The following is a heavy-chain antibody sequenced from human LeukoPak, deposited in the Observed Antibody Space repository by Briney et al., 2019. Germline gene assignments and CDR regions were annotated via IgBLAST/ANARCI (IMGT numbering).Heavy chain of an antibody. CDR2: IYYSGST. J-gene: IGHJ6*02. D-gene: IGHD4-11*01. V-gene: IGHV4-59*01. CDR3: ARSYLQDYYYYGMDV. Sequence: SETLSLTCTVSGGSISSYYWSWIRQPPGKGLEWIGYIYYSGSTNYNPSLKSRVTISVDMSKNRFSLKLSSVTAADTAVYYCARSYLQDYYYYGMDVWGQGTTVTVSS. CDR1: GGSISSYY.